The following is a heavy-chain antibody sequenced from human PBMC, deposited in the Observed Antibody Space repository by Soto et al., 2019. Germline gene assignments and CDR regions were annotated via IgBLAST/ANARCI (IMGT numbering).Heavy chain of an antibody. J-gene: IGHJ5*02. CDR1: GGSFSGYY. CDR3: ARGGWGYQLPYKPRVRWFDP. V-gene: IGHV4-34*01. D-gene: IGHD2-2*01. CDR2: INHSGST. Sequence: QVQLQQWGAGLLKPSETLSLTCAVYGGSFSGYYWSWIRQPPGKGLEWIGEINHSGSTNYNPSLKSRVTITVDTSKNQFSLKLSAVTAADTAVYYCARGGWGYQLPYKPRVRWFDPWGQGTLVTVSS.